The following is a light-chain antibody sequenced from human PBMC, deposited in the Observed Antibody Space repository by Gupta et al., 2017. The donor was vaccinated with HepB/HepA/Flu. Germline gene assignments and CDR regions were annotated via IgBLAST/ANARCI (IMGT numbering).Light chain of an antibody. CDR1: SSNIGSTN. CDR3: AAWDGSLNGVL. J-gene: IGLJ2*01. V-gene: IGLV1-44*01. Sequence: QSVLTQPPSASGNPGQRVTISCSGSSSNIGSTNVNWYQHLPGTAPKLLIYYNNQRPSGVPDRFSGSKSGTSASLVISGLQSEDEADYYCAAWDGSLNGVLFGGGTKLTVL. CDR2: YNN.